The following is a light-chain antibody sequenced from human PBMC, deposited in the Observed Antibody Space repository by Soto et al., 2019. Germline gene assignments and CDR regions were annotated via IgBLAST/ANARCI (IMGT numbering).Light chain of an antibody. CDR2: AVS. V-gene: IGKV1-27*01. CDR1: QAITNY. Sequence: DIQMTQYPSSLSASVGDRVTITCRASQAITNYLAWYQQRPGRVPKLLMYAVSTLHSGVPSRFSGSGSGTEFTLTISSLQPEDVATYYCQKYNSAPYTFGQGTRLEIK. CDR3: QKYNSAPYT. J-gene: IGKJ2*01.